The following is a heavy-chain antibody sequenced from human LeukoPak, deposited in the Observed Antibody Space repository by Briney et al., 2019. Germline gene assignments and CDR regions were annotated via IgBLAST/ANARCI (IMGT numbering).Heavy chain of an antibody. CDR1: GFTFSNYG. V-gene: IGHV3-30*03. D-gene: IGHD6-13*01. CDR3: ARAGTRIKAWYFDL. J-gene: IGHJ2*01. CDR2: ISYDGSNK. Sequence: TGRSLRLSCAASGFTFSNYGMHWVRQAPGKGLEWVAVISYDGSNKYYADSVKGRFTISRDNSKNTLYLQMNSLRAEDTAVYYCARAGTRIKAWYFDLWGRGTLVTVSS.